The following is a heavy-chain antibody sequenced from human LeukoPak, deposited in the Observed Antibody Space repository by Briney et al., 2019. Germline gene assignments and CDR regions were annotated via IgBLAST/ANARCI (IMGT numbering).Heavy chain of an antibody. J-gene: IGHJ4*02. Sequence: GGSLRPSCTASGFTFGSYAMTWVRQAPGKGLEWVSAISGSGDSTYYADSVKGRFTISRDNSKNTLYLQMNSLRAEDTAVYYCAKRDTSGWPPVGLGYWGQGTLVTVSS. V-gene: IGHV3-23*01. CDR1: GFTFGSYA. CDR2: ISGSGDST. D-gene: IGHD6-19*01. CDR3: AKRDTSGWPPVGLGY.